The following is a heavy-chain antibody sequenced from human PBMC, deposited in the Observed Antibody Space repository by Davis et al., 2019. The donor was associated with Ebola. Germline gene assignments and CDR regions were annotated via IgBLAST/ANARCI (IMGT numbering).Heavy chain of an antibody. Sequence: MPSETLSLTCAVYGGSFSGYYWSWIRQPPGKGLEWIGEINHSGSTNYNPSLKSRVTISVDTSKNQFSLKLSSVTAADTAVYYCARGGFSRRITMVRGVITPFDPWGQGTLVTVSS. CDR3: ARGGFSRRITMVRGVITPFDP. V-gene: IGHV4-34*01. CDR1: GGSFSGYY. CDR2: INHSGST. D-gene: IGHD3-10*01. J-gene: IGHJ5*02.